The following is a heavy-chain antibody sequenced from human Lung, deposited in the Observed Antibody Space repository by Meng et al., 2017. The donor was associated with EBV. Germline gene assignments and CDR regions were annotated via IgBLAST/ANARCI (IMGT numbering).Heavy chain of an antibody. CDR2: ISAYNGNT. CDR1: VYTCTSCG. J-gene: IGHJ5*02. CDR3: AASSCCWYYNWFDP. D-gene: IGHD6-13*01. V-gene: IGHV1-18*01. Sequence: ARVVWAGAGVQTPGASVKACCNATVYTCTSCGISWVRQAHGDGLEWIGWISAYNGNTNDAKKTKCRVTMNTHSSMSTAYMELRSLRSNDTAVYYGAASSCCWYYNWFDPWGQGTLVTVSS.